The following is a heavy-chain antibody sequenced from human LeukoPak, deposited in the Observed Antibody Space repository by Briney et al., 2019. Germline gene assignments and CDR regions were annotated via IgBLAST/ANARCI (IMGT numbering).Heavy chain of an antibody. CDR1: GGSFSGYY. Sequence: SETLSLTCAVYGGSFSGYYWSWIRQPPGKGLEWIGEINHSGSTNYNPSLKSRVTISVDTSKNQFSLKLNSVTAADTAVYYCARDLCSSTSCYGALNWFDPWGQGTLVTVSS. V-gene: IGHV4-34*01. CDR2: INHSGST. D-gene: IGHD2-2*01. CDR3: ARDLCSSTSCYGALNWFDP. J-gene: IGHJ5*02.